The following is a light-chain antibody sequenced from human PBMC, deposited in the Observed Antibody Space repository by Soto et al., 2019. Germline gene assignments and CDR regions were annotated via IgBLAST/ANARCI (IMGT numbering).Light chain of an antibody. CDR1: QSVSSY. CDR2: AAS. V-gene: IGKV1-39*01. J-gene: IGKJ1*01. Sequence: TQSPATLSLSPGERATLSCRASQSVSSYLNWYHQKPGKAPNLLIFAASSLQTGVPSRFSGSGSGTNFTLSISSLQPEDFATYYCQQSYSTPRTFGQGTKVDI. CDR3: QQSYSTPRT.